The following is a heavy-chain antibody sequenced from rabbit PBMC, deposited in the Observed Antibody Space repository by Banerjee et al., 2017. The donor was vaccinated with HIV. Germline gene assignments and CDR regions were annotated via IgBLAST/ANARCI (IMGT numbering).Heavy chain of an antibody. CDR2: INTGGSA. V-gene: IGHV1S45*01. Sequence: QEQLVESGGGLVQPEGSLTLTCTASGFSLSSSYNMCWVRQSPGKGLESIGFINTGGSAYYASWAKGRFTISKTSSTTVTLQMTSLTAADTATYFCAREDISVWGFNLWGPGTLVTVS. CDR1: GFSLSSSYN. CDR3: AREDISVWGFNL. J-gene: IGHJ4*01. D-gene: IGHD4-1*01.